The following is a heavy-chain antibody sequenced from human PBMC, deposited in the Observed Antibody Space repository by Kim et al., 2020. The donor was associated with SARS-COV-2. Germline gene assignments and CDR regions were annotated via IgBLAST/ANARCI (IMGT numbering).Heavy chain of an antibody. D-gene: IGHD2-15*01. CDR3: ARPNQLGYCSGGSCTPRSNDAFDI. CDR1: GFTFDDYA. Sequence: GGSLRLSCAASGFTFDDYAMHWVRQAPGKGLEWVSLISGDGGSTYYADSVKGRFTISRDNSKNSLYLQMNSLRTEDTALYYCARPNQLGYCSGGSCTPRSNDAFDIWGQGTMVTVSS. J-gene: IGHJ3*02. V-gene: IGHV3-43*02. CDR2: ISGDGGST.